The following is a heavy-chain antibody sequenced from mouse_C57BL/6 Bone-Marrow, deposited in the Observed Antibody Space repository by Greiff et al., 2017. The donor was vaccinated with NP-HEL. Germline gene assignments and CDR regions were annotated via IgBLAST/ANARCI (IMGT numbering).Heavy chain of an antibody. J-gene: IGHJ2*01. CDR2: IDPNSGGT. CDR3: ARYYYGSSSFDY. CDR1: GYTFTSYL. D-gene: IGHD1-1*01. V-gene: IGHV1-72*01. Sequence: QVQLQQPGAELVKPGASVKLSCKASGYTFTSYLMHWVKQRTGRGLEWIGRIDPNSGGTKYNEKFKSKATLTVDKPSRTAYMQLNSRTSEDSAVYYCARYYYGSSSFDYWGQGTTLTVSS.